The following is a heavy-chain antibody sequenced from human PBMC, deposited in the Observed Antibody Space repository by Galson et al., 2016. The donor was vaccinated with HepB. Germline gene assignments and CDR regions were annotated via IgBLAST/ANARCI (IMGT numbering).Heavy chain of an antibody. D-gene: IGHD1-26*01. CDR2: IYDSGRP. CDR1: GASINSGDFY. Sequence: TLSLTCTVSGASINSGDFYWTWIRQHPGKGLEWIGYIYDSGRPFYNPSLKSRFSISMDTSKNQFSLKLTSVTAADTAVYFCARDERWEKGTGLDVWGQGASVTVSS. J-gene: IGHJ6*02. CDR3: ARDERWEKGTGLDV. V-gene: IGHV4-31*03.